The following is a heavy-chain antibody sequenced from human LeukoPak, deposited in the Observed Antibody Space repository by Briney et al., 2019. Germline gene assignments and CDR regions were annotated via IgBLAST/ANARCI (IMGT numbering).Heavy chain of an antibody. CDR2: ISSNSSHT. CDR3: ARTRDGYNFGPFDC. D-gene: IGHD5-24*01. V-gene: IGHV3-21*01. CDR1: GFTFSSYR. Sequence: KLGGSLRLSCAASGFTFSSYRMNWVRQAPGKGQEWVSLISSNSSHTYNADSVKGRFTISRDNAKNSLYLEMNSLRVEDTAVYYCARTRDGYNFGPFDCWGQGTLVTVSS. J-gene: IGHJ4*02.